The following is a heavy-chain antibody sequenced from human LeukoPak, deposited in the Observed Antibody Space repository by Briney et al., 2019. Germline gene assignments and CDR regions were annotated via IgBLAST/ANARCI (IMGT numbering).Heavy chain of an antibody. CDR3: ARGAPTRWFDP. V-gene: IGHV4-34*01. J-gene: IGHJ5*02. D-gene: IGHD4-17*01. CDR2: INHSGST. CDR1: GGSFSGYY. Sequence: SETLSLTCAVYGGSFSGYYWSWIRQPPGKGLEWIGEINHSGSTNYNPSLKSRVTISVDTSKNQCSPKLSSVTAADTAVYYCARGAPTRWFDPWGQGTLVTVSS.